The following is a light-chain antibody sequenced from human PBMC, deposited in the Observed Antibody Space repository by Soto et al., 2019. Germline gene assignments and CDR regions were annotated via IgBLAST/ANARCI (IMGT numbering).Light chain of an antibody. CDR3: QEYHSYS. CDR1: QSVSSW. J-gene: IGKJ2*01. Sequence: DIQMTQSPSTLSAALGDRGTITCRASQSVSSWLAWYQQKPGKAPKLLIYKASSLESGVPPRFSGSGSGTEFTLTISSLQPEDFATYYCQEYHSYSFGQGTKLELK. CDR2: KAS. V-gene: IGKV1-5*03.